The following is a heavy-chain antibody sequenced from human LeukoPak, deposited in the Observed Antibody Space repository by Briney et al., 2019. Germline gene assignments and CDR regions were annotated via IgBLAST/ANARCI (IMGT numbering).Heavy chain of an antibody. CDR2: IFGNGGKT. V-gene: IGHV3-23*01. CDR3: ARVGDWSNYFGMDA. D-gene: IGHD3-16*01. CDR1: GFTFSGHS. Sequence: GGALRLSFAASGFTFSGHSMTGVGQTAGKGLDGVSVIFGNGGKTYYADSLKGRFTISRDNSKSTLYLQMNSLRDDDTAVYYCARVGDWSNYFGMDAWGQGSTVSVCS. J-gene: IGHJ6*02.